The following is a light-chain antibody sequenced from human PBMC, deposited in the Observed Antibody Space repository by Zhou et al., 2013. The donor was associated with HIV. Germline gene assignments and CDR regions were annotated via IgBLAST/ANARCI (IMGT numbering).Light chain of an antibody. Sequence: DIQMTQSPSSLSASVEDRVTITCRASQGISKWLAWYQQKPGKAPKLLIYGASSLQSGVPSRFSGSGFGTDFTLTINRLHPEDFATYYCQQANRFPQTFGQGTKVEIK. J-gene: IGKJ2*01. CDR3: QQANRFPQT. CDR2: GAS. CDR1: QGISKW. V-gene: IGKV1D-12*01.